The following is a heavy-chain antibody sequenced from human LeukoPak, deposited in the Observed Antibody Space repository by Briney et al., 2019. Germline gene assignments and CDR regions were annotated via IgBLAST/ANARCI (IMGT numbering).Heavy chain of an antibody. CDR1: GDSVSSNSAA. J-gene: IGHJ4*02. CDR3: ARDGTWRLDY. Sequence: SQTLSLTCAISGDSVSSNSAAWDWIRQSPSGGLEWLGRTYYRPKWYYDYVLSVKSRSTINPDTSENQFSLQLNSVTPDDTAVYYCARDGTWRLDYWGQGSLVTVSS. CDR2: TYYRPKWYY. D-gene: IGHD2-15*01. V-gene: IGHV6-1*01.